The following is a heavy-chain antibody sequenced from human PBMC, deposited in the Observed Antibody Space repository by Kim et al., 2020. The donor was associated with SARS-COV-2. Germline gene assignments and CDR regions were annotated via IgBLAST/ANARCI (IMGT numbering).Heavy chain of an antibody. CDR1: GGSISSSNW. V-gene: IGHV4-4*02. Sequence: SETLSLTCGVSGGSISSSNWWSWVRQPPGKGLEWIGEIYTNGLAWFYPNGRTNYNPSLKSRVTISADRSKNQFSLRRSSVSAADTAVYYCARQGEKGGNSLIFCDYGRQGTLVTVSS. CDR3: ARQGEKGGNSLIFCDY. J-gene: IGHJ4*02. D-gene: IGHD3-16*01. CDR2: IYTNGLAWFYPNGRT.